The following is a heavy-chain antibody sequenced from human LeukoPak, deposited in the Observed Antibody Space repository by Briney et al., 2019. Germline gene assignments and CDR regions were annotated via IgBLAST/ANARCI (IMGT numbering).Heavy chain of an antibody. CDR1: GFTFSS. CDR2: ISGSGGSR. J-gene: IGHJ4*02. D-gene: IGHD2-2*01. Sequence: QPGGSLRLSCAASGFTFSSWVRQAPGKGLEWVSTISGSGGSRSYADSVKGRFTISRDNSKNSLYLQMNSLRDEDTAVYYYVRDPDALDYWGQGTLVTVSS. V-gene: IGHV3-23*01. CDR3: VRDPDALDY.